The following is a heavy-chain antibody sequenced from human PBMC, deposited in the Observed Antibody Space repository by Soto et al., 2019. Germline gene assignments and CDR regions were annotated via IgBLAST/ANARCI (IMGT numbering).Heavy chain of an antibody. V-gene: IGHV3-23*01. J-gene: IGHJ6*02. D-gene: IGHD1-1*01. Sequence: VQLLESGGGLVQPGGSLRLSCAASGFTFSSYAMSWVRQAPGKGLEWVSAISGSGGSTYYADSVKGRFTISRNNSKNTLYLQMNRLGAEDTAVYYCAKDATGTTSIYGMDVWGQGITVTVSS. CDR2: ISGSGGST. CDR3: AKDATGTTSIYGMDV. CDR1: GFTFSSYA.